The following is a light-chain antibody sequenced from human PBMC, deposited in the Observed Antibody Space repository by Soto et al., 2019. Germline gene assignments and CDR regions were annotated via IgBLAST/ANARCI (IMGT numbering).Light chain of an antibody. J-gene: IGKJ1*01. CDR2: DAY. V-gene: IGKV1-5*01. Sequence: DIQMTQSPSTLSASVGDRVTITCRASQTISSWLAWYQQLPGKAPKLLIYDAYTLGTGVPSRFSGSGSGTDFTLTISSLQADDFATYFCQQYDSYSWTFGQGTKVEV. CDR3: QQYDSYSWT. CDR1: QTISSW.